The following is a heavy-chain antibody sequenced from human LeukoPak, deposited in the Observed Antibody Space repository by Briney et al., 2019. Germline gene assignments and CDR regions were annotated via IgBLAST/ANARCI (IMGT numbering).Heavy chain of an antibody. CDR1: GDSVSSNSAT. CDR2: TYYRSRWLN. CDR3: VRDSGMGLDAFDI. D-gene: IGHD3-10*01. V-gene: IGHV6-1*01. Sequence: SQTLSLTCAISGDSVSSNSATRNWIRQSPSRGLEWLGRTYYRSRWLNDYAVSVKGRITVNPDTSKNQFSLQLHSVSPEDTAVYYCVRDSGMGLDAFDICGQGTMVTVSS. J-gene: IGHJ3*02.